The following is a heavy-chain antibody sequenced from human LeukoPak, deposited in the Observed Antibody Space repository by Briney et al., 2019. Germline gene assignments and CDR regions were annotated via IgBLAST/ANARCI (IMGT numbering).Heavy chain of an antibody. Sequence: KTGGSLRLSCAASGFTFSDYYMSWIRQAPGKGLEWVSYISSSGSTIYYADSVKGRFTISRDNAKNSLYLQMNSLRAEDTAVYYCARDTTYYDFWSGYSYYYYGMDVWGQGTTVTVSS. J-gene: IGHJ6*02. CDR2: ISSSGSTI. CDR3: ARDTTYYDFWSGYSYYYYGMDV. CDR1: GFTFSDYY. V-gene: IGHV3-11*01. D-gene: IGHD3-3*01.